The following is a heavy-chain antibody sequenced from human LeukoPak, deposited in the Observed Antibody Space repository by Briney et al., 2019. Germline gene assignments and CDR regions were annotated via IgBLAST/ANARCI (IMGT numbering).Heavy chain of an antibody. CDR2: ITANGGGT. V-gene: IGHV3-23*01. J-gene: IGHJ4*02. CDR3: ANRGTTGTSSLYYFDR. CDR1: GLTFNRYG. Sequence: GGSLRLSCAASGLTFNRYGMSWVRQAPGKGLEWVSSITANGGGTFYGASVKGRFTISRDNSKNTLYLQMSSLRAEDAAIYYCANRGTTGTSSLYYFDRWGQGALVTVSS. D-gene: IGHD2-2*01.